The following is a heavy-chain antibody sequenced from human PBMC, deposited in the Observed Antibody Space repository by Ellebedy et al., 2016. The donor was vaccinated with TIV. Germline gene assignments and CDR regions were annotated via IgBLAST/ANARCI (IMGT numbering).Heavy chain of an antibody. J-gene: IGHJ4*02. D-gene: IGHD5-18*01. CDR3: AKDYTAYSNDV. CDR2: IYTTGLI. V-gene: IGHV3-53*01. Sequence: GVSLRLSCAASGFTVSSSSLTWVRQAPGKGLQWVSIIYTTGLITYADSVRGRFTISRDSSENTLYLQMNRLRADDTAVYYCAKDYTAYSNDVWGQGTLVTVSS. CDR1: GFTVSSSS.